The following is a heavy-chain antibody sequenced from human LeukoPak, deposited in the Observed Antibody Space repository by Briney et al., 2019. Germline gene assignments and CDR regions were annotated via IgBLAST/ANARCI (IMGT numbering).Heavy chain of an antibody. J-gene: IGHJ4*02. CDR2: IGSNGDDK. CDR1: GFTFNNYA. V-gene: IGHV3-48*03. D-gene: IGHD5-24*01. CDR3: ARDLDGDEDFDY. Sequence: GGSLRLSCAASGFTFNNYAINWVRQAPGKGLEWLSYIGSNGDDKLYADSVKGRFTISRDDAKNSVYLQMNILRDEDTALYYCARDLDGDEDFDYWGQGTLVTVSS.